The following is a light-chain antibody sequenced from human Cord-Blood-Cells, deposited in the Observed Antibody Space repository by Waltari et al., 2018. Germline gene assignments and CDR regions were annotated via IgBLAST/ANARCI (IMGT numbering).Light chain of an antibody. CDR1: QSVLYSSNNKNY. CDR3: QQYYSTPA. J-gene: IGKJ1*01. V-gene: IGKV4-1*01. CDR2: WAS. Sequence: DIVMTQSPDSLAVSLGERATINCKSSQSVLYSSNNKNYLAWYQQKPGKPPKLLIYWASTRESGVPDRFSGSGSGKDFTLTISSLQAEDVAVYDCQQYYSTPAFGQGTKVEIK.